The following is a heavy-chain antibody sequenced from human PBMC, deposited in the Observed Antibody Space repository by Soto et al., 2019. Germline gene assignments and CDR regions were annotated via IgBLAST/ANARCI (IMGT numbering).Heavy chain of an antibody. CDR3: ARGLDYDILTGYYGPYFDY. J-gene: IGHJ4*02. Sequence: PSETLSLTCAVYGVSSSGYYWSWIRQPPGKGLEWIGEINPGGGTNYNPSLKSRVTISVDTSKNQFSLKLSSVTAADTAVYYCARGLDYDILTGYYGPYFDYWGQGTLVTVSS. D-gene: IGHD3-9*01. CDR1: GVSSSGYY. CDR2: INPGGGT. V-gene: IGHV4-34*01.